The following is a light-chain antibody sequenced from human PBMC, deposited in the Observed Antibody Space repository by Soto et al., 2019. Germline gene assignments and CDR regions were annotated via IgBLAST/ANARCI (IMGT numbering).Light chain of an antibody. CDR3: QQYKDWPPLT. J-gene: IGKJ4*01. V-gene: IGKV3D-15*01. CDR2: GAE. Sequence: EILMTQSPLTLSVSPGEGATLSCRASQNIISNLAWYHQRPGQAPRVLMYGAESRASVIPDRFSGSGSGTEFTLTINRLEPDDVAVYYRQQYKDWPPLTFGGGTRVESK. CDR1: QNIISN.